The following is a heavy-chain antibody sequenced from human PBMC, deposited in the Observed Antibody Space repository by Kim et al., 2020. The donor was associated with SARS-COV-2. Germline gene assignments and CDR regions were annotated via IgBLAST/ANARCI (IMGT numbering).Heavy chain of an antibody. J-gene: IGHJ6*02. Sequence: SVQGRIAISRDNAKNSLYLQMNSLRAEDTAVYCCGRVEGSYYYYYGMDVWGQGTTVTVSS. CDR3: GRVEGSYYYYYGMDV. V-gene: IGHV3-11*06. D-gene: IGHD3-10*01.